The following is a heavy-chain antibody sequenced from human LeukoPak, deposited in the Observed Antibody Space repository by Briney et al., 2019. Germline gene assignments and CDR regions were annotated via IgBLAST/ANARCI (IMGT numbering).Heavy chain of an antibody. CDR1: GGTFISYA. J-gene: IGHJ4*02. Sequence: SVKVSCKASGGTFISYAISWVRQAPGQGLEWMGGIIPIFGTANYAQKFQGRVTITADESTSTAYMELRSLRSDDTAVYYCASGYYSDGSGYSPADYWGQGTLVTVSS. V-gene: IGHV1-69*13. CDR2: IIPIFGTA. CDR3: ASGYYSDGSGYSPADY. D-gene: IGHD3-22*01.